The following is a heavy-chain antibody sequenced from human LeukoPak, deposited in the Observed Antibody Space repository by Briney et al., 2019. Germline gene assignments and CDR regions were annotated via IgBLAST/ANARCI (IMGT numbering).Heavy chain of an antibody. V-gene: IGHV3-53*01. Sequence: GGSLRLSCAVSGFTVSSNYMSWVRQAPGKGLEWVSVIYSGGSTYYADSVKGRFTISRDNSKNTLYLQMNSLRAEDTAVYYCARAMVRGVNPLNYYYYYMDIWGKGTTVTVSS. CDR2: IYSGGST. J-gene: IGHJ6*03. D-gene: IGHD3-10*01. CDR3: ARAMVRGVNPLNYYYYYMDI. CDR1: GFTVSSNY.